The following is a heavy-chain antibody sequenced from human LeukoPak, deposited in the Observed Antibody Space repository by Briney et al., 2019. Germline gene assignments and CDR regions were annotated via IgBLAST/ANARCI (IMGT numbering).Heavy chain of an antibody. CDR1: GGSISSYY. CDR3: ARTFSESYYYYGMDV. CDR2: VYYSGRT. V-gene: IGHV4-59*01. J-gene: IGHJ6*02. D-gene: IGHD1-26*01. Sequence: SETLSLTCTVSGGSISSYYWSWIRQPLGKGLEWIGYVYYSGRTNYNPSLKSRVTISVDTSKNQFSLKLSSVTAADTAVYYCARTFSESYYYYGMDVWGQGTTVTVS.